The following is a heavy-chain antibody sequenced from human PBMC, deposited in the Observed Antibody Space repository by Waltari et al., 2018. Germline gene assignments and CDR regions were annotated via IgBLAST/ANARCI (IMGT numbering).Heavy chain of an antibody. J-gene: IGHJ5*02. V-gene: IGHV3-7*01. Sequence: EVQLVESGGGLVQPGGSLSLSCAASGFTSSSYWMSWVRQAPGKGLEWVANIKQDGSEKYYVDSVKGRFTISRDNAKNSLYLQMNSLRAEDTAVYYCARDAYGGKVVDWFDPWGQGTLVTVSS. CDR2: IKQDGSEK. CDR1: GFTSSSYW. CDR3: ARDAYGGKVVDWFDP. D-gene: IGHD2-15*01.